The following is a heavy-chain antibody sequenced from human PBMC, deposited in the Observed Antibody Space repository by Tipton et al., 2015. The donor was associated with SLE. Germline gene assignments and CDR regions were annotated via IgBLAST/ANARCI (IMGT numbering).Heavy chain of an antibody. CDR3: ARVTNWNYET. J-gene: IGHJ5*02. CDR1: GGSIRSDY. Sequence: TLSLTCTVSGGSIRSDYWNWIRQPPGKGLEWIGYINYSGSTNYNPSLKSRVTISADASKNQFSLNLSSVTAADTAVYYCARVTNWNYETWGQGTLVTVSS. D-gene: IGHD1-7*01. V-gene: IGHV4-59*08. CDR2: INYSGST.